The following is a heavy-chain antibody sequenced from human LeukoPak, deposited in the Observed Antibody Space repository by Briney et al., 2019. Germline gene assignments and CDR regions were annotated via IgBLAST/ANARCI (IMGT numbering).Heavy chain of an antibody. CDR1: GGSISSSNW. J-gene: IGHJ3*02. D-gene: IGHD6-19*01. CDR3: ARDQGCSSGWYSRRNAFDI. Sequence: SETLSLTCAVSGGSISSSNWWSWVRQPPGKGLEWIGEIYHSGSTNYNPSLKSRVTISVDKSKNQFSLKLSSVTAADTAVYYCARDQGCSSGWYSRRNAFDIWGQGTMVTVSS. CDR2: IYHSGST. V-gene: IGHV4-4*02.